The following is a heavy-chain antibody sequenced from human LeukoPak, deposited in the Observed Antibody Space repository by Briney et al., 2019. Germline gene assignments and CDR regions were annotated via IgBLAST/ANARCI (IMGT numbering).Heavy chain of an antibody. J-gene: IGHJ4*01. CDR3: AKRAVAEYYFDY. V-gene: IGHV3-23*01. CDR1: GFTFCSYV. CDR2: VSGGST. Sequence: GGSLRLSCAASGFTFCSYVMTWVRQAPGKGLEWVSVVSGGSTFYADSVKGRFTISRDNSKNTLYLQMNSLRAEDTAVYYCAKRAVAEYYFDYWGQGTLVTVSS. D-gene: IGHD6-19*01.